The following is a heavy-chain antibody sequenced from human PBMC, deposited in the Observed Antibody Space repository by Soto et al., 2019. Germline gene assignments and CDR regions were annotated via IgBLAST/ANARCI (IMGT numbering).Heavy chain of an antibody. V-gene: IGHV4-34*01. Sequence: LSGKSADYGGPCNTYYWSWIRQPPGKGLQWIGEINHSGSGSTNYNPSLKSRVTISVDTSKNQFSLKLSSVTAADTAMYYCARDGYCSSISCSTRAFDS. CDR3: ARDGYCSSISCSTRAFDS. D-gene: IGHD2-2*02. CDR1: GGPCNTYY. CDR2: INHSGSGST. J-gene: IGHJ5*01.